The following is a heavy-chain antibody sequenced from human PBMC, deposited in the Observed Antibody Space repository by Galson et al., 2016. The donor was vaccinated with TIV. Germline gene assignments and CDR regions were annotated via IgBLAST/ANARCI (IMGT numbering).Heavy chain of an antibody. V-gene: IGHV3-21*01. J-gene: IGHJ4*02. CDR2: ISSSGSLT. Sequence: SLRLSCAGSGFTFTSFSINWVRQAPGKGLEWVSSISSSGSLTYYADSVKGRFTISRDNSKNTLYLQMNSLRVEDTAVYYCARDAAAYYDFWTGYYPFGQWGQGTLVTVSS. CDR1: GFTFTSFS. D-gene: IGHD3-3*01. CDR3: ARDAAAYYDFWTGYYPFGQ.